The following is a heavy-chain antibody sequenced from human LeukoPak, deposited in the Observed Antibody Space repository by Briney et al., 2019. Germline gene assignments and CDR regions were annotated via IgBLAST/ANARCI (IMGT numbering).Heavy chain of an antibody. CDR2: ISSTNYI. CDR3: ARVDLYYYYMDV. V-gene: IGHV3-21*01. Sequence: GGSLRLSCAASGFTFSNYSMNWVRQAPGKGLEWVSSISSTNYIYYADSVKGRFTISRDIAKNSLYLQMNSLRAEDTAVYYCARVDLYYYYMDVWGKGTTVTISS. CDR1: GFTFSNYS. J-gene: IGHJ6*03.